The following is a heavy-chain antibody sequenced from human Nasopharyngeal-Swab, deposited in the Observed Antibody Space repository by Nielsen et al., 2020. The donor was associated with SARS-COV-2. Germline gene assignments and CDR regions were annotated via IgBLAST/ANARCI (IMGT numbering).Heavy chain of an antibody. J-gene: IGHJ2*01. CDR2: IGTAGDT. CDR1: GFTFSSYD. D-gene: IGHD3-22*01. V-gene: IGHV3-13*01. CDR3: ARDSSGYWYFDL. Sequence: GVLKISCAASGFTFSSYDMHWVRQATGKGLEWVSAIGTAGDTYYPGSVKGRFTISRENAKNSLYLQMNSLRAGDTAVYYCARDSSGYWYFDLWGRGTLVTVSS.